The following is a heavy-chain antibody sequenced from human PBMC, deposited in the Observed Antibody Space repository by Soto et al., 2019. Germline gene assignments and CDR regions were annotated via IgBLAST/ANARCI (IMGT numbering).Heavy chain of an antibody. CDR1: GFIFSDSA. CDR2: IRSKVNTYAT. CDR3: TRRRDWTAMDPLDY. V-gene: IGHV3-73*02. D-gene: IGHD5-18*01. J-gene: IGHJ4*02. Sequence: EVQLVESGGGLVQPGGSLRLSCAASGFIFSDSAIHWVRQASGKGLEWVGRIRSKVNTYATIYAASVKGRFTISRDDSKNTTYRQMNSLKTEDTAIYYCTRRRDWTAMDPLDYWGQGTLVTVSS.